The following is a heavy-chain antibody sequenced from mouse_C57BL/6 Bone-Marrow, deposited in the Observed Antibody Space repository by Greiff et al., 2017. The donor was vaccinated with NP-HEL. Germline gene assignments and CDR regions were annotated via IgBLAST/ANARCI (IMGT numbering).Heavy chain of an antibody. Sequence: VQLKQSGGGLVQPGESLKLSCESNEYELPSHDMSWVRKTPEKRLELVAAINSDGGSTYYPATMERRFIISSDNTKKTLYLQMSSLRSEDTALYYCARQTLSTMITTGDYWGQGTTLTVSS. D-gene: IGHD2-4*01. CDR3: ARQTLSTMITTGDY. J-gene: IGHJ2*01. CDR1: EYELPSHD. V-gene: IGHV5-2*01. CDR2: INSDGGST.